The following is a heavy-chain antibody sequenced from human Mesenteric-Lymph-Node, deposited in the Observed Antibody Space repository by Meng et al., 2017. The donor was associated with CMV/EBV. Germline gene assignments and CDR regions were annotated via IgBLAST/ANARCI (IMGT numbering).Heavy chain of an antibody. Sequence: SETLSLTCTVTGDTITHSYYWGWVRQSPGKGLEWLGNIHYSGITYYNPSLKSRVTISVDTSKNQFSLKLSSVTAADTAVYYCARGGYGKFDYWGQGTLVTVSS. J-gene: IGHJ4*02. D-gene: IGHD5-12*01. CDR1: GDTITHSYY. CDR2: IHYSGIT. V-gene: IGHV4-39*01. CDR3: ARGGYGKFDY.